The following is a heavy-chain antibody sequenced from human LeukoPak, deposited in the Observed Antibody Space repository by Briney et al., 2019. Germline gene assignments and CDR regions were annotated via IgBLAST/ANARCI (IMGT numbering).Heavy chain of an antibody. V-gene: IGHV3-48*03. CDR2: ISSSGSTI. Sequence: PGGSLRLSCAASGFTFSSYEMNWVRQAPGKGLEWVSYISSSGSTICYADSVKGRFTISRDNAKNSLYLQMNSLRAEDTAVYYCAREGYSHAFDIWGHGTMVTVSS. D-gene: IGHD4-23*01. CDR1: GFTFSSYE. J-gene: IGHJ3*02. CDR3: AREGYSHAFDI.